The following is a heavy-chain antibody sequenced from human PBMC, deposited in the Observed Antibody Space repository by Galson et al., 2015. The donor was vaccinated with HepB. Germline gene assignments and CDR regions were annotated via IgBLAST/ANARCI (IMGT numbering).Heavy chain of an antibody. D-gene: IGHD5-24*01. J-gene: IGHJ4*02. Sequence: SVKVSCKASGYTFTNYAIHWVRQAPGQRLEWMGWINAGSGDTRYSRRFQDRVTITMDTSATTTYMDLRNLNSEDTALYYCARDDPYRDGAPVAYWGQGTQVTVSS. CDR2: INAGSGDT. V-gene: IGHV1-3*01. CDR1: GYTFTNYA. CDR3: ARDDPYRDGAPVAY.